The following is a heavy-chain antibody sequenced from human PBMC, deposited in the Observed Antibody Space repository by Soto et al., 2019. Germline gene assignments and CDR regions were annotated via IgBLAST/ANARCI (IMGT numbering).Heavy chain of an antibody. Sequence: SETLSLTCTVSCGSISSGDYYWSWIRQPPGKGLEWIGYIYYSGSTYYNPSLKSRVTISVDTSKNQFSLKLSSVTAADTAVYYCAREGPLIAAAVTNNWFDPWGQGTLVTVSS. D-gene: IGHD6-13*01. CDR2: IYYSGST. V-gene: IGHV4-30-4*01. CDR1: CGSISSGDYY. CDR3: AREGPLIAAAVTNNWFDP. J-gene: IGHJ5*02.